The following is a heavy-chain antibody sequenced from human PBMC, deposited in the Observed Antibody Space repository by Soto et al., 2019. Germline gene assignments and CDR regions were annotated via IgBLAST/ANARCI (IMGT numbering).Heavy chain of an antibody. Sequence: GGSLRLSCAASGFTFSGYSMNWVRQAPGKGLEWVSSISSSSSYIYYADSVKGRFTISRDNAKNSLYLQMNSLRAEDTAVYYCARLPLRYFDWSPRVWGQGTTVTVSS. CDR2: ISSSSSYI. CDR1: GFTFSGYS. V-gene: IGHV3-21*01. D-gene: IGHD3-9*01. J-gene: IGHJ6*02. CDR3: ARLPLRYFDWSPRV.